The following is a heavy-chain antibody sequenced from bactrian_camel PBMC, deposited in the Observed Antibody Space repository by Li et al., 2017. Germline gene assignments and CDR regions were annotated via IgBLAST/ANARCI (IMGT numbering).Heavy chain of an antibody. J-gene: IGHJ4*01. D-gene: IGHD6*01. Sequence: DVQLVESGGGTVQSGESLTLSCTTAGVYWSCNCMGWFRQAPGKEREGIAGVDIDGHINYADSVKGRFTISKDSAKNTVYLQMNSLKPEDTALYSCALDVAEPGRPRTVVAGTWRAYNYYGQGTQVTVS. V-gene: IGHV3S10*01. CDR2: VDIDGHI. CDR1: GVYWSCNC.